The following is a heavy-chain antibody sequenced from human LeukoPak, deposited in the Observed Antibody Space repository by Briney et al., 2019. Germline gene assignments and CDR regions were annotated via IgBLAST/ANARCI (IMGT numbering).Heavy chain of an antibody. CDR2: IIPIFGTA. CDR1: GGTFSSYA. CDR3: AGGVRGQWLRE. D-gene: IGHD6-19*01. J-gene: IGHJ4*01. Sequence: SVRVSCKASGGTFSSYAISWVRQAPGQGLEWMGRIIPIFGTANYAQKFQGRVTITTDESTSTAYMELSSLRSEDTAVYYCAGGVRGQWLRERGQGTLVTVSS. V-gene: IGHV1-69*05.